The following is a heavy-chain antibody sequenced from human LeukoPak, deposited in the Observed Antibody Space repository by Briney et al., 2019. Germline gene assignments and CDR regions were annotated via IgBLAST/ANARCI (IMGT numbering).Heavy chain of an antibody. Sequence: SETLSLTCTVSGGSISSYYWSWIRQPPGKGLEWIGYIYYSGSTNYNPSLKSRVTISVDTSKNQFSLKLSSVTAADTAVYYCARGSDYDILTGYYSGSSPSFDYWGQGTLVTVSS. CDR2: IYYSGST. V-gene: IGHV4-59*01. CDR1: GGSISSYY. CDR3: ARGSDYDILTGYYSGSSPSFDY. J-gene: IGHJ4*02. D-gene: IGHD3-9*01.